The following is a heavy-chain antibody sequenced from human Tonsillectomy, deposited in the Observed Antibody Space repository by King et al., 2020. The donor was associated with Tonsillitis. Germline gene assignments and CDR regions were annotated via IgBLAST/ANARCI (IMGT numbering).Heavy chain of an antibody. CDR3: ATGYSNGWSFAFDI. V-gene: IGHV1-24*01. J-gene: IGHJ3*02. CDR1: GYTLTELS. Sequence: VQLVESGAEVKKPGASVKVSCKVSGYTLTELSMHWVRQAPGKGLEWMGRVDPEDGETIYAQKFQGRVTMTEDTSTDTAYMVLSSLRSEETAVYYCATGYSNGWSFAFDIWGQGTMVTVSS. CDR2: VDPEDGET. D-gene: IGHD6-19*01.